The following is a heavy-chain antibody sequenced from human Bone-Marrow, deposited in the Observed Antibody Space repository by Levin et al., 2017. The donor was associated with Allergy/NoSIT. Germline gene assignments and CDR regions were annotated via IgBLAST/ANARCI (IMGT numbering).Heavy chain of an antibody. CDR3: VRDQNWAFDY. J-gene: IGHJ4*02. Sequence: GGSLRLSCAASGFTFSSHWMIWVRQAPGKGLEWVANINKDASEKHYVDSVKGRFTISRDNAKNSLYLQMNGLRAEDTAVYYCVRDQNWAFDYWGQGTLVTVSS. V-gene: IGHV3-7*01. D-gene: IGHD7-27*01. CDR2: INKDASEK. CDR1: GFTFSSHW.